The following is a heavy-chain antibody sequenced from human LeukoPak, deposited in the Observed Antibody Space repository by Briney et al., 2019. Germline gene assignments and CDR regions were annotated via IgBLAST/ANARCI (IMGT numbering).Heavy chain of an antibody. CDR3: ASALPFQLVH. Sequence: SETLSLTCTVSSGFFSSYYWTWIRQPPGKGLEWIGEIYHGGNTNYNPSLKSRVTISVDKSKNQFSLKLSSVTAADTAVYYCASALPFQLVHWGQGTLVTVSS. D-gene: IGHD6-13*01. CDR1: SGFFSSYY. V-gene: IGHV4-59*12. CDR2: IYHGGNT. J-gene: IGHJ4*02.